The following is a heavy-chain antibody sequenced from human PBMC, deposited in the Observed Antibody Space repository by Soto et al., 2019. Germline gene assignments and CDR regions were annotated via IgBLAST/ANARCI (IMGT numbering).Heavy chain of an antibody. CDR1: GGSMRNYF. CDR3: ARVPVVVVPAAIAYYYGMDV. Sequence: KSSETLSLTCTVSGGSMRNYFWTWIRQPPGKGLEWIGYIHYSGTTSFFPSYNPSLRSRVTISEDTSKNQFSLKLSSVTAADTAVYYCARVPVVVVPAAIAYYYGMDVWGQGTTVTVSS. J-gene: IGHJ6*02. D-gene: IGHD2-2*02. CDR2: IHYSGTT. V-gene: IGHV4-59*01.